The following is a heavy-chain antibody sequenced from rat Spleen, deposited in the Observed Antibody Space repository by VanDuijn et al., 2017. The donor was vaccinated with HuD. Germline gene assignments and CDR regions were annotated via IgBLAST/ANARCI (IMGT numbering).Heavy chain of an antibody. D-gene: IGHD4-3*01. V-gene: IGHV5-31*01. Sequence: EVQLVESGGGLVQPGRSLKLSCVASGFTFNNYWMTWIRQAPGKGLEWVASISPGGATIYYRDSVKGRFTISRDNAKSTLYLQMDSLRSEDTATYYCARHNSGYGVMDAWGQGTLVTVSS. CDR3: ARHNSGYGVMDA. CDR1: GFTFNNYW. J-gene: IGHJ3*01. CDR2: ISPGGATI.